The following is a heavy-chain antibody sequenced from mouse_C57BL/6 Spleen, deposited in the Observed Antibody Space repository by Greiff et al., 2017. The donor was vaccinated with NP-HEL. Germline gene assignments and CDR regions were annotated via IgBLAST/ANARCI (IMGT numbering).Heavy chain of an antibody. CDR1: GYAFSSSW. J-gene: IGHJ4*01. Sequence: VQLKQSGPELVKPGASVKISCKASGYAFSSSWMNWVKQRPGKGLEWIGRIYPGDGDTNYNGKFKGKATLTADKSSSTAYMQLSSLTSEDSAVYFCAREYYGYDYAMDYWGQGTSVTVSS. V-gene: IGHV1-82*01. D-gene: IGHD2-2*01. CDR2: IYPGDGDT. CDR3: AREYYGYDYAMDY.